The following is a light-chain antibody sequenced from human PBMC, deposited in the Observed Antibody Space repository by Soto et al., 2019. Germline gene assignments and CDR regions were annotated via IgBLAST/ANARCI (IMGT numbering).Light chain of an antibody. V-gene: IGKV3-15*01. J-gene: IGKJ4*01. CDR2: DAS. Sequence: EIVMTQSPATLSMSPGERATLSCRASHSVDSRLDWYQQKPGQAPSLLISDASTTANGLPDSFSGSGYGTDFTLTVSRLQSEDFAVYYSQHYTSWPLTCGGGTKVAIK. CDR1: HSVDSR. CDR3: QHYTSWPLT.